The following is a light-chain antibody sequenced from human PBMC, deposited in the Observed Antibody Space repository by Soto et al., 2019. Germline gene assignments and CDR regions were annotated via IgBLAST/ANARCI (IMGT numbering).Light chain of an antibody. CDR1: QSISSW. J-gene: IGKJ1*01. Sequence: MQMTQSPSTLSASVGDRVTITCRASQSISSWLAWYQQKPGKAPKLLIYKASSLESGVPSRFSGSGSGTEFTLTFSSLQPDDFATYYCQHYNSYPWTFGQGTKVEIK. CDR3: QHYNSYPWT. V-gene: IGKV1-5*03. CDR2: KAS.